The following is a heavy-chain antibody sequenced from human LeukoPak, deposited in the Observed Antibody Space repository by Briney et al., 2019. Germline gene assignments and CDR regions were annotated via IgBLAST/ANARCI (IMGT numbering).Heavy chain of an antibody. D-gene: IGHD5-18*01. Sequence: SVKVSCKASGGTFSSYTISWVRQAPGQGLEWMGRIIPILGIANYAQKFQGRVTITADKSTSTAYMELSSLRSEATAVYYCASSIQLWSHFDYWGQGTLVTVSS. CDR3: ASSIQLWSHFDY. CDR1: GGTFSSYT. V-gene: IGHV1-69*02. CDR2: IIPILGIA. J-gene: IGHJ4*02.